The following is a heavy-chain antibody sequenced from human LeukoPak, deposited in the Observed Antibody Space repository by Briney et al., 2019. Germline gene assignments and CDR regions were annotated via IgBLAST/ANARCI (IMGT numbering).Heavy chain of an antibody. CDR3: AAWFGESVP. Sequence: GGSLRLSCAASGFTFTSAWMSLLRQTPEKGLEWVAHMNEDGSGRFYVDSAKGRFTISRDDTQNSVYLQMNSLRVEDTAVYYCAAWFGESVPWGQGTLVTVSS. D-gene: IGHD3-10*01. CDR1: GFTFTSAW. CDR2: MNEDGSGR. J-gene: IGHJ5*02. V-gene: IGHV3-7*01.